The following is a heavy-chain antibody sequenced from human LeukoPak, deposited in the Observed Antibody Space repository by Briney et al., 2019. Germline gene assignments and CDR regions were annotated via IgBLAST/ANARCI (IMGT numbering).Heavy chain of an antibody. CDR3: ARHFQKVSYSRFEY. Sequence: SETLSLACTVSGGSISSSSYYWGWIRQPPGKGLEWIGSIYYSGSTYYNPSLKSRVTISVDTSKNQFSLKLSSVTAADTAVYYCARHFQKVSYSRFEYWGQGTLVTVSS. V-gene: IGHV4-39*01. CDR1: GGSISSSSYY. CDR2: IYYSGST. J-gene: IGHJ4*02. D-gene: IGHD6-13*01.